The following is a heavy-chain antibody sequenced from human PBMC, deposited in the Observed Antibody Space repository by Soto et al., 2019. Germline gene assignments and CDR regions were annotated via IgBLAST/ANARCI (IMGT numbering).Heavy chain of an antibody. CDR3: ARDLIYEERGDYYYYGMDV. Sequence: QVQLQESGPGLVKPSGTLSLTCAVSGGSISSSNWWSWVRQPPGKGLEWIGEIYHSGSTNYNPSLKSRVTISVDKSKYQFSLKLSSVTAADTAVYYCARDLIYEERGDYYYYGMDVWGQGTTVTVSS. CDR2: IYHSGST. J-gene: IGHJ6*02. CDR1: GGSISSSNW. D-gene: IGHD3-10*01. V-gene: IGHV4-4*02.